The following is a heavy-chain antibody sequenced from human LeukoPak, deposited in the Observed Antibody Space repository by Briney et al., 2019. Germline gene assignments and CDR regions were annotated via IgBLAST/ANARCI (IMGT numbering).Heavy chain of an antibody. CDR1: GYSYITYW. V-gene: IGHV5-51*01. D-gene: IGHD3-9*01. Sequence: GESLKISCKDSGYSYITYWIGWVRQMPGKGLEWIGIINPGDSDTKYSPSLHGQVTMSADKSISTAYLQWSSLKASDTAMYYCARLPYYDILTGYSYFVYWGQGTLVTVSS. CDR3: ARLPYYDILTGYSYFVY. CDR2: INPGDSDT. J-gene: IGHJ4*02.